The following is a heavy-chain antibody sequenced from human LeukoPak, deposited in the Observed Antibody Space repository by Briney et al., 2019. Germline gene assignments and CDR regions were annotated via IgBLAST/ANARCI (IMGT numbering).Heavy chain of an antibody. CDR2: IYYSGST. J-gene: IGHJ2*01. Sequence: SETLSLTCTVSGGSISSYYWSWLRQPPGKGLEWIGYIYYSGSTNYNPSLKSRVTISVDTSKNQFSLKLGSVTAADTAVYYCARGYYWYFDLWGRGTLVTVSS. V-gene: IGHV4-59*01. CDR3: ARGYYWYFDL. CDR1: GGSISSYY.